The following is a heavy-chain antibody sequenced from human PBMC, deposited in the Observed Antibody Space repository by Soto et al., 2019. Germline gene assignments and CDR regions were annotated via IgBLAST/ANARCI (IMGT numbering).Heavy chain of an antibody. CDR3: ARVDGRGNYDFWSGFDY. V-gene: IGHV3-21*01. CDR2: ISSSSSYI. Sequence: EVQLVESGGGLVKPGGSLRLSCAASGFTFSSYSMNWVRQAPGKGLEWVSSISSSSSYIYYADSVKGRFTISRDNAKNSLYLQMNSLRAEDTAVYYCARVDGRGNYDFWSGFDYWGQGTLVTVSS. J-gene: IGHJ4*02. CDR1: GFTFSSYS. D-gene: IGHD3-3*01.